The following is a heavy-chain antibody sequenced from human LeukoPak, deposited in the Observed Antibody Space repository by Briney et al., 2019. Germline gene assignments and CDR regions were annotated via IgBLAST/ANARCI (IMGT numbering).Heavy chain of an antibody. V-gene: IGHV4-59*08. CDR1: GGSISSYY. CDR3: AGTNYDILTGYYLSSFDY. J-gene: IGHJ4*02. D-gene: IGHD3-9*01. Sequence: PSETLSLTCTVSGGSISSYYWSWIRQPPGKGLEWIGYIYYSGSTNYNPSLKSRVTISVDTSKNQFSLKLSSVTAADTAVYYCAGTNYDILTGYYLSSFDYWGQGTLVTVSS. CDR2: IYYSGST.